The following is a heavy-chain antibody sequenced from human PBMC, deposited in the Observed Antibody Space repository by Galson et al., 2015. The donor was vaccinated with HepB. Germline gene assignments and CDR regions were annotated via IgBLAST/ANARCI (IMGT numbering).Heavy chain of an antibody. J-gene: IGHJ4*02. CDR3: ARSPTHYYDSSGYYPHYFDY. V-gene: IGHV5-51*01. CDR2: IYPGDSDI. Sequence: QSGAEVKKPGESLKISCKGSGYSFTNYWIAWVRQMPGKGLDWMGMIYPGDSDIRYSPSFQGQVTIAADKSISTAYLQWSSLKASDSAMYYCARSPTHYYDSSGYYPHYFDYWGQGTLVTVSS. CDR1: GYSFTNYW. D-gene: IGHD3-22*01.